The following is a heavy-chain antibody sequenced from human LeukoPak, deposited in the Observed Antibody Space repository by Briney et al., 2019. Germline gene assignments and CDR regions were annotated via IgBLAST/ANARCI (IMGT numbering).Heavy chain of an antibody. Sequence: PGGSLRLSCAASGFTFSSYAMSWVRLAPGKGLEWVSAISGSGGSTYYADSVKGRFTISRDNSKNTLYLQMNSLRAEDTAVYYCAKGHDFWSGYYAQDFQHWGQGTLVTVSS. D-gene: IGHD3-3*01. V-gene: IGHV3-23*01. CDR2: ISGSGGST. J-gene: IGHJ1*01. CDR1: GFTFSSYA. CDR3: AKGHDFWSGYYAQDFQH.